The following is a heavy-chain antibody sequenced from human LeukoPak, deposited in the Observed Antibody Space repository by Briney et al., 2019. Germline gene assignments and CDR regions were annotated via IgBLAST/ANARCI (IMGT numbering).Heavy chain of an antibody. CDR1: GFTFSSYA. CDR3: AKGLGYCSGGSCSLDY. CDR2: ISGSGGST. D-gene: IGHD2-15*01. Sequence: TGGSLRLSCAASGFTFSSYAMSWVRQAPGKGLEWVSAISGSGGSTYYADSVKGRFTISRDNSKNTLYLQMNSLRAEDTAVYYCAKGLGYCSGGSCSLDYWGQGTLVTVSS. J-gene: IGHJ4*02. V-gene: IGHV3-23*01.